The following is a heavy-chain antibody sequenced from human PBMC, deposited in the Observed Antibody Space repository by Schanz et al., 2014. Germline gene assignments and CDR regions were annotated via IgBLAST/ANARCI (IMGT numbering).Heavy chain of an antibody. CDR3: ARETTIITGGAFDV. CDR1: GYIFGSHG. V-gene: IGHV1-18*01. CDR2: ISAYNGHT. Sequence: QVQLVQSGAEVKKPGASVKVSCKASGYIFGSHGITWVRQAPGQGLEWMGWISAYNGHTTYAQKFQGRVTMTTDTSTSTAYMELRGLRSDDTAVYYCARETTIITGGAFDVWGQGTMVTVSS. J-gene: IGHJ3*01. D-gene: IGHD3-9*01.